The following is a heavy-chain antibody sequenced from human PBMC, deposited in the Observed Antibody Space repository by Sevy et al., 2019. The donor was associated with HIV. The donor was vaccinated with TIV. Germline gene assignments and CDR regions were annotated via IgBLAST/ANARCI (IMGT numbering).Heavy chain of an antibody. Sequence: GGSLRLSCAASGFTFSSYAMSWVRQAPGKGLEWVSAISGSGGSTYYADSVKGRLTISRDNSKNTLYLQMNSLRAEDTAVYYCAKYGRTAFRYYYYYYMDVWAKGTTVTVSS. CDR1: GFTFSSYA. J-gene: IGHJ6*03. V-gene: IGHV3-23*01. CDR2: ISGSGGST. CDR3: AKYGRTAFRYYYYYYMDV. D-gene: IGHD3-10*01.